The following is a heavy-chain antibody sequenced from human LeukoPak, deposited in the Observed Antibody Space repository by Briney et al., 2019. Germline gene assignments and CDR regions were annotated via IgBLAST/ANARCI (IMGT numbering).Heavy chain of an antibody. D-gene: IGHD6-13*01. Sequence: SVKVSCKASGGTFSSYAISWVRQAPGQGLEWMGGIIPIFGTANYAQKFQGRVTITADKSTSTAYMELSSLRSEDTAVYYCAREEAAAAGPTFDYWGQGTLVTVSS. J-gene: IGHJ4*02. CDR1: GGTFSSYA. CDR2: IIPIFGTA. V-gene: IGHV1-69*06. CDR3: AREEAAAAGPTFDY.